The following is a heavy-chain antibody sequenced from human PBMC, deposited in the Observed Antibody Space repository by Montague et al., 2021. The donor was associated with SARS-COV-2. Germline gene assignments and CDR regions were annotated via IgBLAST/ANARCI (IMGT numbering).Heavy chain of an antibody. V-gene: IGHV3-48*02. CDR2: ISRSSDTT. J-gene: IGHJ4*02. CDR1: GFTFSSHY. Sequence: SLRLSCAASGFTFSSHYINWVRLAPGKVLEWVSYISRSSDTTYHADSVKGRFTISSDNTKHLLYLHMNSLRDEDTAVYYFARALSSQGCFQWWYYFDSWGQGTLVTVSA. D-gene: IGHD2-15*01. CDR3: ARALSSQGCFQWWYYFDS.